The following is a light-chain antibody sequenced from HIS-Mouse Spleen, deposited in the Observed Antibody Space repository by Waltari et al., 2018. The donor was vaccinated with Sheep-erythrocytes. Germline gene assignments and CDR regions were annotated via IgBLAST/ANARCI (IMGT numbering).Light chain of an antibody. V-gene: IGLV3-1*01. CDR3: QAWDSSTVV. J-gene: IGLJ2*01. CDR2: QDS. CDR1: TLGDKY. Sequence: SYELTQPPSVSVSPGQTASNTSSGSTLGDKYASWYQHKPGQSPVLVIYQDSKRPSGIPERFSGSNSGNTATLTISGTQAMDEADYFCQAWDSSTVVFGGGTKLTVL.